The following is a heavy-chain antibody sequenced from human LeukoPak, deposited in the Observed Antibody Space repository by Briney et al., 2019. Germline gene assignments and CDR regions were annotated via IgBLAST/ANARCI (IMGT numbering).Heavy chain of an antibody. CDR2: IYYSGST. Sequence: PSETLSLTCTVSGGSISSGDYYWSWIRQPPGKGLEWIGYIYYSGSTYYNSSLKSRVTISVDTSKNQFSLKLSSVTAADTAVYYCARDSYLESVITNLGGGYWGQGTLVTVSS. CDR1: GGSISSGDYY. V-gene: IGHV4-30-4*01. D-gene: IGHD3-16*01. J-gene: IGHJ4*02. CDR3: ARDSYLESVITNLGGGY.